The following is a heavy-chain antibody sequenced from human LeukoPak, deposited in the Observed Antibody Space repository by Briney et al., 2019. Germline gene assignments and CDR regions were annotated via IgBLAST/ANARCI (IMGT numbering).Heavy chain of an antibody. Sequence: GGSLRLSCAASGFTFSSYEMNWVRQAPGKGLEWVSCISSSSSYIYYAESVKGRFTISRDNARNSLYLQMNSLRAEDAAVYYCAKEREYSGYEPLPNDYWGQGTLVTVSS. CDR2: ISSSSSYI. CDR1: GFTFSSYE. D-gene: IGHD5-12*01. V-gene: IGHV3-21*04. J-gene: IGHJ4*02. CDR3: AKEREYSGYEPLPNDY.